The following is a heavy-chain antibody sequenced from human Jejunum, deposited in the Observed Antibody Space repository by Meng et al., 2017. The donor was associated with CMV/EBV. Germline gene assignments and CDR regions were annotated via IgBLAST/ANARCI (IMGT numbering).Heavy chain of an antibody. CDR1: GYMFTRYP. CDR2: INPSTGST. Sequence: KVSCKASGYMFTRYPMHWVRQAPGQGLEWMGMINPSTGSTTYTEKFQGRVTMTSDTSTSTVYMEMTSLRPEDTAIYYCARDSLLVYWGQGTLVTVSS. CDR3: ARDSLLVY. J-gene: IGHJ4*02. V-gene: IGHV1-46*01.